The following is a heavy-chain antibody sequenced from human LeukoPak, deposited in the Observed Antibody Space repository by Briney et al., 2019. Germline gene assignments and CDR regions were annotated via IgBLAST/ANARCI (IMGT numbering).Heavy chain of an antibody. CDR1: GFTFSSYS. CDR3: ARDTYGDWYFDL. D-gene: IGHD4-17*01. J-gene: IGHJ2*01. Sequence: GGSLRLSCAASGFTFSSYSMNWVRQAPGKGLEWVSYISSSSTIYYADSVKGRFTISRDNAKNSLYLQMNSLRAEDTAVYYCARDTYGDWYFDLWGRGTLVTVSS. V-gene: IGHV3-48*04. CDR2: ISSSSTI.